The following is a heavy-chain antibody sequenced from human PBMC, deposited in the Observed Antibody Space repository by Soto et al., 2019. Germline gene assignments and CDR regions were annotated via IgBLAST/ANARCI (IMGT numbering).Heavy chain of an antibody. D-gene: IGHD6-6*01. CDR1: GYTFTSYG. J-gene: IGHJ6*02. CDR3: ARDDQAARPYYYYGMDV. CDR2: ISAYNGNT. V-gene: IGHV1-18*01. Sequence: QVQLVQSGAEVKKPGASVKVSCKASGYTFTSYGSSWVRQAPGQGLKRMGWISAYNGNTNYAQKLQARVTMTTDTTPSTAYMELRSPRSDDTGAYYCARDDQAARPYYYYGMDVWGQGTTVTVSS.